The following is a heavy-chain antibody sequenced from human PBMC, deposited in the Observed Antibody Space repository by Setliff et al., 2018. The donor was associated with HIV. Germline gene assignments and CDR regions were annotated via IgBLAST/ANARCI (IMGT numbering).Heavy chain of an antibody. V-gene: IGHV4-38-2*02. CDR1: GYSISSVSY. CDR3: ARESTDSSGYYRGYFDY. CDR2: IYHSGTT. J-gene: IGHJ4*02. Sequence: TSETLSLTCTVSGYSISSVSYWGWIRQPPGKGLEWIGSIYHSGTTYYNPSPKSRVTISVDTSKNQFSLKLSSVTAADTAVYYCARESTDSSGYYRGYFDYWGQGTLVTVSS. D-gene: IGHD6-19*01.